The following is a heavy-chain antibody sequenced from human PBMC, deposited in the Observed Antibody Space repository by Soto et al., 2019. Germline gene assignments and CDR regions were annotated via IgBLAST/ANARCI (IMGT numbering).Heavy chain of an antibody. V-gene: IGHV1-18*04. D-gene: IGHD2-15*01. J-gene: IGHJ3*01. CDR3: ARFRYCSGGSCSSPLSNASDF. Sequence: ASVKVSCKASCSTFSSYGISWVRQAPGQGLEWMGWISPYNGDTDYAHKLQDRVTMTTDTSTNTADMELRSLRSDDTAVYYCARFRYCSGGSCSSPLSNASDFCSQRTM. CDR1: CSTFSSYG. CDR2: ISPYNGDT.